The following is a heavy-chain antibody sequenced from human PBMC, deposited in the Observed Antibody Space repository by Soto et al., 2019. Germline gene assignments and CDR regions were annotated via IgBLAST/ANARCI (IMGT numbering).Heavy chain of an antibody. J-gene: IGHJ5*02. V-gene: IGHV3-23*01. Sequence: PGGSLRLSCAASGFTFSIFAMSWVRQAPGKGLEWVSSISSNGGSTYHADSVKGRFTISRDNSKNTLYLQMNSLRAEDTAVYYCAKDPLLPVAHNWFDHWAQGTLVTVSS. CDR3: AKDPLLPVAHNWFDH. CDR2: ISSNGGST. CDR1: GFTFSIFA. D-gene: IGHD2-2*01.